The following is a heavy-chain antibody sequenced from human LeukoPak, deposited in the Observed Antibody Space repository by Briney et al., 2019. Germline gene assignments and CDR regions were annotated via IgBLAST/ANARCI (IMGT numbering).Heavy chain of an antibody. D-gene: IGHD2-15*01. J-gene: IGHJ5*02. CDR1: GFTFSSYA. CDR3: AKRGGGMVVAENWFDP. Sequence: PGGSLRLSCAASGFTFSSYAMSWVRQAPGKGLEWVSAISGSGGSTYYADSVKGRFTISRDNSKNTLYLQMNSLRAEDTAVYYCAKRGGGMVVAENWFDPWGQGTLVTVSS. CDR2: ISGSGGST. V-gene: IGHV3-23*01.